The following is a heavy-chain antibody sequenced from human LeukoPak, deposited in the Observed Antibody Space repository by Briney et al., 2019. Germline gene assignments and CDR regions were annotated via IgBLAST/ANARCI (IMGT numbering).Heavy chain of an antibody. CDR1: GFTFSSYG. D-gene: IGHD3-22*01. CDR2: IWYDGSNK. CDR3: AKEKARNYYDSSGYGY. V-gene: IGHV3-33*06. Sequence: ERSLRLSCAASGFTFSSYGMHWVRQAPGKGLEWVAVIWYDGSNKYYADSVKGRFTISRDNSKNTLYLQMNSLRAEDTAVYYCAKEKARNYYDSSGYGYWGQGTLVTVSS. J-gene: IGHJ4*02.